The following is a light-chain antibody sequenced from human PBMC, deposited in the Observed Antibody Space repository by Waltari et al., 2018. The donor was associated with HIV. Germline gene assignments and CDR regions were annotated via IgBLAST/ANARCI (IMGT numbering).Light chain of an antibody. CDR1: SSNIGAGSD. CDR3: QSYDSGLRV. J-gene: IGLJ3*02. CDR2: DNN. V-gene: IGLV1-40*01. Sequence: QSVLTQPPSVSGAPGQRVTISCTGSSSNIGAGSDVHWYQQLPGTAPKLLSYDNNNRPSGVSDRCSGSKSGTSASLAITGLQAEDEADYYCQSYDSGLRVFGGGTKLTVL.